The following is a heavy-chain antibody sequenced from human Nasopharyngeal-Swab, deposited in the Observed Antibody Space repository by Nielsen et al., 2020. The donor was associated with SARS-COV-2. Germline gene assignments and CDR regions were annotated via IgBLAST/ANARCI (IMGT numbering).Heavy chain of an antibody. CDR3: ARSLILQRDAFDI. CDR2: INSDGSST. V-gene: IGHV3-74*01. J-gene: IGHJ3*02. CDR1: GFTFSSYW. D-gene: IGHD1-1*01. Sequence: GESLKISCAASGFTFSSYWMHWVRQAPGKGLVWVSRINSDGSSTSYADSVKGRSTISRDNAKNTLYLQMNSLRAEDTAVYYCARSLILQRDAFDIWGQGTMVTVSS.